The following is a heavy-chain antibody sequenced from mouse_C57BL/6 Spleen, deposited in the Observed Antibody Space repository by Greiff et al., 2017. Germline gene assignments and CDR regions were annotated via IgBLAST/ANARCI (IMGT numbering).Heavy chain of an antibody. CDR3: ARHEKGAYYYGSSSYAMDY. D-gene: IGHD1-1*01. CDR1: GYTFTEYT. CDR2: FYPGSGSI. Sequence: VQLQQSGAELVKPGASVKLSCKASGYTFTEYTIHWVQQRSGQGLEWIGWFYPGSGSITYNEKFNDKAPLTADKSSSNVYMGLSRLTSEDSAVYFCARHEKGAYYYGSSSYAMDYWGQGTSVTVSS. J-gene: IGHJ4*01. V-gene: IGHV1-62-2*01.